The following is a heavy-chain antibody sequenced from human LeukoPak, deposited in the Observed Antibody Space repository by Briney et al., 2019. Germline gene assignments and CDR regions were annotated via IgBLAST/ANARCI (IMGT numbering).Heavy chain of an antibody. CDR2: IYSVGST. J-gene: IGHJ4*02. V-gene: IGHV3-66*01. D-gene: IGHD2-21*02. Sequence: GGSLRLSCAASGFTVSNNYMGWVRQAPAKGLEWVSVIYSVGSTYYADSVRGRFTISRDNSKNTLYLQMSSLRVEDTAVYYCAGSLAYCGGDCRLGDYWGQGTLVTVSS. CDR1: GFTVSNNY. CDR3: AGSLAYCGGDCRLGDY.